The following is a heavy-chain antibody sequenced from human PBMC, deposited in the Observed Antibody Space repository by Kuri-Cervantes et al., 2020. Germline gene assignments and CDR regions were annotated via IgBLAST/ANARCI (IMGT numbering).Heavy chain of an antibody. Sequence: SETLSLTCTVSGGSVSSGSYYWGWIRQPPGMGLEWIGCIYYGGSTYYNPSLKSRVTISVDTSNNQFSLILSSLTAADTAVYYCATLSARERWLLPNYWGQGTLVTVSS. V-gene: IGHV4-39*01. J-gene: IGHJ4*02. D-gene: IGHD3-22*01. CDR1: GGSVSSGSYY. CDR3: ATLSARERWLLPNY. CDR2: IYYGGST.